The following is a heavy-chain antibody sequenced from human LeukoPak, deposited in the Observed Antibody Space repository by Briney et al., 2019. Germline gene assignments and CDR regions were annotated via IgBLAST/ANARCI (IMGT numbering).Heavy chain of an antibody. V-gene: IGHV3-30*04. D-gene: IGHD6-19*01. J-gene: IGHJ4*02. Sequence: GRSLRLSCAASGFTFSSYAMHWVRQAPGKGLEWVAIISYDGNNKYYADSVKGRFTISRDDSKNTLYLQMTSLRAEDTAVYYCARESSGWYYFDYWGQGTLVTVSS. CDR1: GFTFSSYA. CDR3: ARESSGWYYFDY. CDR2: ISYDGNNK.